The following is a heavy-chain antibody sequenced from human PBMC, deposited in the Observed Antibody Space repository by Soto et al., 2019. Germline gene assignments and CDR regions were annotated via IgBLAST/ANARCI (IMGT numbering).Heavy chain of an antibody. V-gene: IGHV3-23*01. Sequence: VQLLESGGGLVQPGGSLRLSCAASGFTFSSYAMSWVRQAPGKGLEWVSAISGSGGSTYYADSVKGRFTISRDDSKNTLYLQMNSLRAEDTAVYYCANAPRAWRGDYYYYGMDVWGQGTTVTVSS. J-gene: IGHJ6*02. CDR2: ISGSGGST. CDR3: ANAPRAWRGDYYYYGMDV. CDR1: GFTFSSYA. D-gene: IGHD3-10*01.